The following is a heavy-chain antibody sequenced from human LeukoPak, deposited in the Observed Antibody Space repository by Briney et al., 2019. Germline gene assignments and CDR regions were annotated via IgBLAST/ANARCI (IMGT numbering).Heavy chain of an antibody. J-gene: IGHJ4*02. CDR1: GFTFSSYG. Sequence: PGGSLRLSCAASGFTFSSYGMHWVRRAPGKGLEWVAFIRYDGSNKYYADSVKGRFTISRDNSRNTLYLQMNSLRAEDTAVYYCAKDYFRELRTLASPFDYWGQGTLVTVSS. CDR2: IRYDGSNK. CDR3: AKDYFRELRTLASPFDY. V-gene: IGHV3-30*02. D-gene: IGHD1-26*01.